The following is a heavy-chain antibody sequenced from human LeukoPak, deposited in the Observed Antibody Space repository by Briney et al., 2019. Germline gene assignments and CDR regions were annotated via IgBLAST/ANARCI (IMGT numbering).Heavy chain of an antibody. V-gene: IGHV4-34*01. CDR2: INHSGST. D-gene: IGHD1-26*01. CDR1: GVSFSGYY. Sequence: SETLSLTCAVYGVSFSGYYWSWIRQPPGQGLEWIGEINHSGSTNYNPSLKSRVTISVDTSKNQFSLKLSSVTAADTAVYYCAVGATTLYYGMDVWGQGTTVTVSS. CDR3: AVGATTLYYGMDV. J-gene: IGHJ6*02.